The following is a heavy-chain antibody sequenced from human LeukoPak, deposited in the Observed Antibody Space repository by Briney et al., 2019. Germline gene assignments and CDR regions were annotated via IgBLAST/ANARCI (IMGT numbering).Heavy chain of an antibody. V-gene: IGHV4-34*01. CDR1: GGSFSGYY. CDR2: INHSGST. J-gene: IGHJ3*02. D-gene: IGHD5-24*01. CDR3: SWLQPDAFDI. Sequence: SGTLSLTCAVYGGSFSGYYWSWIRQPPGKGLEWIGEINHSGSTNYNPSLKSRVTISVDTSKNQFSLKLSSVTAADTAVYYCSWLQPDAFDIWGQGTMVTVSS.